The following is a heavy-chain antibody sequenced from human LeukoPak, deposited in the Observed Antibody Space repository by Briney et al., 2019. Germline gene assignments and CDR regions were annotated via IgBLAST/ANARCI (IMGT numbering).Heavy chain of an antibody. CDR2: IKYDGSAT. CDR3: TKSDWFAP. D-gene: IGHD3-3*01. CDR1: GFTFSNYW. Sequence: GGSLRLSCAASGFTFSNYWMHWVRQAPGKGPVWVSRIKYDGSATTYADSVKGRFTISRDNVKNTLSLQMNSLRAEDTAVYYCTKSDWFAPWGQGTLVTVSS. V-gene: IGHV3-74*01. J-gene: IGHJ5*02.